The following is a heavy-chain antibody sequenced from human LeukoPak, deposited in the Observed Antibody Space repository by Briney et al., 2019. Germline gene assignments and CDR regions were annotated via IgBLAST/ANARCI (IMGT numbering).Heavy chain of an antibody. D-gene: IGHD4-17*01. J-gene: IGHJ4*02. Sequence: PSQILSLTCTVSGGSISSGGYYWSWIRQRPGKGLEWIGYIYYSGSTYYNPSLKSRVTISVDTSKNQFSLKLSSVTAADTAVYYCARETTTVPNYFDYWGQGTLVTVSS. CDR1: GGSISSGGYY. CDR3: ARETTTVPNYFDY. V-gene: IGHV4-31*03. CDR2: IYYSGST.